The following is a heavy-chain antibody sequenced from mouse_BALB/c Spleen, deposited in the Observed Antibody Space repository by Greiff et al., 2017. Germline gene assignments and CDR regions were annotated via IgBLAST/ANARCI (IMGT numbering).Heavy chain of an antibody. D-gene: IGHD1-1*01. J-gene: IGHJ4*01. CDR3: ERRYYGSGYSLYYDTMDY. CDR1: GFTFTSYW. V-gene: IGHV1S81*02. Sequence: QVQLLQPGAELVKPGASVKLSCKASGFTFTSYWMHWVKQRPGQGLEWIGEINPSNGRTNYTEKCKSKATLTVDKSSSTAYMQLSSLTSEDSAVYYCERRYYGSGYSLYYDTMDYWGQGTSVTVSS. CDR2: INPSNGRT.